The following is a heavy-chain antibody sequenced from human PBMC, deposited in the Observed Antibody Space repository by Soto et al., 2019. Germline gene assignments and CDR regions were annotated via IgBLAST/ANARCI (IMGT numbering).Heavy chain of an antibody. CDR1: GFTFNIYS. CDR3: ARDGGMVRGVLITTYIDY. D-gene: IGHD3-10*01. J-gene: IGHJ4*02. V-gene: IGHV3-21*01. Sequence: GGSLRLSCAASGFTFNIYSMTWVRQAPGKGLEWVSSISSSSAYIYYADSVKGRFTISRDNAQNSLYLHMTSLRAEDTGVYYCARDGGMVRGVLITTYIDYWGQGTPVTVS. CDR2: ISSSSAYI.